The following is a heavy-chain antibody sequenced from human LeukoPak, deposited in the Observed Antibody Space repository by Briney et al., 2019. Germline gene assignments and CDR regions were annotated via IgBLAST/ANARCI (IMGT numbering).Heavy chain of an antibody. CDR1: GGSISRYY. D-gene: IGHD3-22*01. CDR3: ASGFLGDYYDSSGYQAPRD. Sequence: PSETLSLTCTVSGGSISRYYWSWIRQPPGKGLEWIGYIYYSGSTNYNPSLKSRVTISVDTSKNQFSLKLSSVTAADTAVYYCASGFLGDYYDSSGYQAPRDWGQGTLVTVSS. J-gene: IGHJ4*02. CDR2: IYYSGST. V-gene: IGHV4-59*01.